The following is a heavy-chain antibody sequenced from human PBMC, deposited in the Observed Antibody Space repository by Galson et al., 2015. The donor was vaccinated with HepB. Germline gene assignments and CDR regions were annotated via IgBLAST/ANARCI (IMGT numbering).Heavy chain of an antibody. J-gene: IGHJ4*02. V-gene: IGHV3-23*01. CDR2: VSRSGGNT. CDR1: GFTFTDYT. CDR3: AKNGAYSDYIGSCFDY. D-gene: IGHD4-11*01. Sequence: SLRLSCAVSGFTFTDYTMTWVRQVSGKGLEWVAAVSRSGGNTYYADSVKGRFTISRDNSKNRVYLQMNSLRAEDTAVYYCAKNGAYSDYIGSCFDYWGQGTLVTVSS.